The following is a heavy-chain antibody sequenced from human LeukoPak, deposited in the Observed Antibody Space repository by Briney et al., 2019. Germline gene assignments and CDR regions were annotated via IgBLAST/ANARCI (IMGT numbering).Heavy chain of an antibody. CDR2: ISAFNGDT. Sequence: ASVKVSCKASGYTFTNYGISWVRQAPGQGLEWMGWISAFNGDTNYAQKLQGRVTMTTDTSTSTAYMELRSLRSDDTAVYYCARDQYYYDSSGYYWGQGTLVTVSS. V-gene: IGHV1-18*01. D-gene: IGHD3-22*01. CDR3: ARDQYYYDSSGYY. J-gene: IGHJ4*02. CDR1: GYTFTNYG.